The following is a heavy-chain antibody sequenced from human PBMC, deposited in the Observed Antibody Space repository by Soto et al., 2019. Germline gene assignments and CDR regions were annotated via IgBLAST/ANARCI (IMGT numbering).Heavy chain of an antibody. J-gene: IGHJ6*02. Sequence: SQPSDVSAGSIGRKNRWSRVRPAPGKGLEWIGEIHHRESSIFNPSLKSRVTISADRSKNEFALNVKSVTAADTAVYYCGCRVEDISYDYYGMDVWGQGTTVTVSS. CDR3: GCRVEDISYDYYGMDV. CDR2: IHHRESS. CDR1: AGSIGRKNR. D-gene: IGHD2-15*01. V-gene: IGHV4-4*02.